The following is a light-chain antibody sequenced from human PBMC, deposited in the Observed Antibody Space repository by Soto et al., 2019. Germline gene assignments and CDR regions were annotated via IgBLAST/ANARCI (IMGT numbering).Light chain of an antibody. Sequence: EIVLTQSPATLSLSPGERATLSCRASQSVSSYLAWYQQKPGQAPRLLIYDAFNRATGIPARFSGSGSGTDFTLTISSLEPEDFAVYYYQQRSNWPSWTFGQGTKVEIK. CDR2: DAF. CDR1: QSVSSY. CDR3: QQRSNWPSWT. J-gene: IGKJ1*01. V-gene: IGKV3-11*01.